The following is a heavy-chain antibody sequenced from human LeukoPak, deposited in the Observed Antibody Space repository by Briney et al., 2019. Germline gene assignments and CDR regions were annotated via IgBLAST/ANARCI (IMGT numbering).Heavy chain of an antibody. CDR2: IAYDGSNK. J-gene: IGHJ5*02. D-gene: IGHD6-13*01. Sequence: GGSLRLSCAASGFTFSSYAMHWVRQAPGKGLEWVAVIAYDGSNKYYADSVKGRFTISRDNSKNTLYLQMNSLRAEDTAVYYCARDRIAAAGTGGWFDPWGQGTLVTVSS. V-gene: IGHV3-30-3*01. CDR1: GFTFSSYA. CDR3: ARDRIAAAGTGGWFDP.